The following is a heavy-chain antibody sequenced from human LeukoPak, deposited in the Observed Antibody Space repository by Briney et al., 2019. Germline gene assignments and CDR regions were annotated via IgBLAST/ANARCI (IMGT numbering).Heavy chain of an antibody. CDR2: IYYSGST. Sequence: SETLSLTCTVSGGSISSYYWSWIRQPPGKALEWIGYIYYSGSTYYNPSLKSRVTISVDTSKNQFSLKLSSVTAADTAVYYCARDKDYGGNGPIDYWGQGTLVTVSS. CDR1: GGSISSYY. V-gene: IGHV4-59*12. J-gene: IGHJ4*02. CDR3: ARDKDYGGNGPIDY. D-gene: IGHD4-23*01.